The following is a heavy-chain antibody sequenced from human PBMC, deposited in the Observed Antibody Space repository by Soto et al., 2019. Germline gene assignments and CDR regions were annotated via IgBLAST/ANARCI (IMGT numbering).Heavy chain of an antibody. V-gene: IGHV4-39*01. Sequence: QLQLQESGPGLVKPSETLSLTCTVSGGSISNSDYSWGWIRQSPGEGLEWIGRIYYSGTNFYDPSLRSRLSMSDDTSKNQFALRLNSVTAADTAFYYCARQARGTTWSDFDYWSQGTLVTVSS. CDR2: IYYSGTN. J-gene: IGHJ4*02. CDR3: ARQARGTTWSDFDY. CDR1: GGSISNSDYS. D-gene: IGHD1-1*01.